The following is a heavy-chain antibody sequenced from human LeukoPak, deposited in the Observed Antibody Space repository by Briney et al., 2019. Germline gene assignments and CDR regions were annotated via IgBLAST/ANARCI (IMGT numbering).Heavy chain of an antibody. D-gene: IGHD3-22*01. CDR1: GFTFSSYA. CDR3: AKDSVQYYYDSSGYWGYYYYGMDV. CDR2: ISGSGGST. V-gene: IGHV3-23*01. J-gene: IGHJ6*02. Sequence: GGSLRLSCAASGFTFSSYAMSWVRQAPGKWLEWVSAISGSGGSTYYADSVKGRFTISRDNSKNTLYLQMNSLRAEDTAVYYCAKDSVQYYYDSSGYWGYYYYGMDVWGQGTTVTVSS.